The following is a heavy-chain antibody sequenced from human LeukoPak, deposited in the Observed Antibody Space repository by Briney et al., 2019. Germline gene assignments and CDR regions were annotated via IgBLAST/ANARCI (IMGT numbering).Heavy chain of an antibody. D-gene: IGHD4-17*01. CDR1: GYTFTSYD. CDR3: ARDLLYGDYGEVAFDI. Sequence: GASVKVSCKPSGYTFTSYDINWVRQATGQGLEWMGWMNPNSGNTGYAQKFQGRVTITRNTSISTAYMELSSLRSEDTAVYYCARDLLYGDYGEVAFDIWGQGTMVTVSS. V-gene: IGHV1-8*03. CDR2: MNPNSGNT. J-gene: IGHJ3*02.